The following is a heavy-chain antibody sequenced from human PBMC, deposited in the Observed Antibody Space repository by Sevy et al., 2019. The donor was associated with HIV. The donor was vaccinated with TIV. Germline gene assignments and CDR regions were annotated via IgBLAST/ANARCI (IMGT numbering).Heavy chain of an antibody. Sequence: SETLSLTCAVYGGSFSGYYWSWIRQPPGKGLEWIGEINHSGSTNYNPSLKSRVTISVDTSKNQFSLKLSSVTAADTAVYYCARSADTNAGRVFDIWGQGTMVTVSS. CDR2: INHSGST. J-gene: IGHJ3*02. CDR1: GGSFSGYY. D-gene: IGHD3-10*01. V-gene: IGHV4-34*01. CDR3: ARSADTNAGRVFDI.